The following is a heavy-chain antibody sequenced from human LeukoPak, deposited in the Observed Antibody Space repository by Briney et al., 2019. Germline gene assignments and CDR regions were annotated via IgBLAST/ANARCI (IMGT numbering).Heavy chain of an antibody. CDR2: IYHSGST. Sequence: SETLSLTCTVSGGSISSGGYYWSWIRQPPGKGLEWIGYIYHSGSTYYNPSLKSRVTISVDRSKNQFSLKLSSVTAADTAVYYCARAEGWSMLFGVVLDAFDIWGQGTMVTVSS. D-gene: IGHD3-3*01. J-gene: IGHJ3*02. CDR3: ARAEGWSMLFGVVLDAFDI. CDR1: GGSISSGGYY. V-gene: IGHV4-30-2*01.